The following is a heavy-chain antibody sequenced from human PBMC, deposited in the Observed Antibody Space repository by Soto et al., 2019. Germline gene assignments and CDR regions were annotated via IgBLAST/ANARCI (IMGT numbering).Heavy chain of an antibody. Sequence: ASVKVSCKASEDTFTRYVIHWVRQAPGQRLEWMGWINAGNGNTEYSQNFQGRVTITRDASASTAYMELSSLRSQDTAVYYCATSTIDTSTWKQYFYGMDVWGHGSTVTVYS. V-gene: IGHV1-3*01. D-gene: IGHD6-13*01. J-gene: IGHJ6*02. CDR2: INAGNGNT. CDR1: EDTFTRYV. CDR3: ATSTIDTSTWKQYFYGMDV.